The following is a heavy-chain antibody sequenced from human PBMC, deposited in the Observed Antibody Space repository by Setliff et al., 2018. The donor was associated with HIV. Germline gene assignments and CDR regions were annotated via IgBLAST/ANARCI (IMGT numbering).Heavy chain of an antibody. CDR1: GYTFTGYY. J-gene: IGHJ4*02. CDR2: IYPNSGGT. D-gene: IGHD4-4*01. V-gene: IGHV1-2*06. CDR3: VRHADSLDY. Sequence: ASVKVSCKASGYTFTGYYMHWVRQAPGQGLEWMGRIYPNSGGTNSAQKFQGRVTMTRDTSVSTAYMELSRLRSDDTAVYYCVRHADSLDYWGQGTLVTVSS.